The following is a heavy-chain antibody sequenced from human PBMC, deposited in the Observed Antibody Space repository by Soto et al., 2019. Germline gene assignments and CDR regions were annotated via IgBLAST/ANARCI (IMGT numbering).Heavy chain of an antibody. D-gene: IGHD1-1*01. CDR1: GYTFTGYY. CDR2: INPNSGGT. V-gene: IGHV1-2*04. Sequence: ASVKVSCKASGYTFTGYYMHWVRQAPGQGLEWMGWINPNSGGTNYAQKFQGWVTMTRDTSISTAYMELSRLRSDDTAVYYCARDGGMVHRWLEGYYMDVWGKGTTVTVSS. J-gene: IGHJ6*03. CDR3: ARDGGMVHRWLEGYYMDV.